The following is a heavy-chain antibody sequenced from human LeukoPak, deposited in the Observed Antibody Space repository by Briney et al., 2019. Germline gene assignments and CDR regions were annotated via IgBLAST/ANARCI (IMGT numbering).Heavy chain of an antibody. CDR3: ARQYEY. CDR2: WHHSGIT. V-gene: IGHV4-39*05. CDR1: GASIISGNYF. J-gene: IGHJ4*02. Sequence: SETPSDSCTVSGASIISGNYFWGWVRQPPGKRLEWIGSWHHSGITDYNPSLKSRVTIVADTSKNQFSLKLASVAAADSAVYFCARQYEYWGQGTLVTVSS.